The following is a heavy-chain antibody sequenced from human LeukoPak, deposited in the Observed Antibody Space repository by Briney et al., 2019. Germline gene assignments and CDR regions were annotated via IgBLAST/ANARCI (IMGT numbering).Heavy chain of an antibody. Sequence: ASVNVSCKASGGTFSSYAISWVRQAPGQGLEWMGGIIPIFGTANYAQKFQGRVTITADESTSTAYMELSSLRSEDTAVYYCASKRELPTQYYFDYWGQGTLVTVSS. CDR3: ASKRELPTQYYFDY. CDR1: GGTFSSYA. CDR2: IIPIFGTA. D-gene: IGHD1-26*01. J-gene: IGHJ4*02. V-gene: IGHV1-69*13.